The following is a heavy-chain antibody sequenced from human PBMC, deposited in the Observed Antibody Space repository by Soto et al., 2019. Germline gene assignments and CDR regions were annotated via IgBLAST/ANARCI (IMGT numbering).Heavy chain of an antibody. CDR1: GGSISPYS. CDR2: IYYTDST. CDR3: ARDRGSNWGLNDAFDI. Sequence: SETLSLTCTVSGGSISPYSWNWIRQPPGKGLEWIGYIYYTDSTNYSHSLNSRVTMSVNTSKNQFSLKLKSVTAADTAVYYGARDRGSNWGLNDAFDIWGQGTVVTVSS. D-gene: IGHD7-27*01. V-gene: IGHV4-59*01. J-gene: IGHJ3*02.